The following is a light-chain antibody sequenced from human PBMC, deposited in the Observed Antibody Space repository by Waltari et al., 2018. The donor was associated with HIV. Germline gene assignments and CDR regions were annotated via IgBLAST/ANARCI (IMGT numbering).Light chain of an antibody. CDR2: DVS. V-gene: IGLV2-11*01. CDR1: SSDVGGYTY. Sequence: QSALTQPRSVSGSPGQSVTISCTGTSSDVGGYTYVSLYQQHPGKAPKLMIYDVSKRPSGVPDRFSGSKSGNTASLTISGLQAEDEADFYCCSYAGDYTFRFGGGTKLTVL. J-gene: IGLJ3*02. CDR3: CSYAGDYTFR.